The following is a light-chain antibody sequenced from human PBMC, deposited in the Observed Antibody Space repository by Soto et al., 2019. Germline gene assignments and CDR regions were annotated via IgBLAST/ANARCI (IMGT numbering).Light chain of an antibody. Sequence: EVVMTQSPATLSVFPGERVTLSCRASHSVSTSLAWYKQKPGQAPRLLIYTASTRATDIPARFSGSGSETEFTLTISSLESEDFAVYYCQQYIHGYTFGQGTKLEIK. CDR1: HSVSTS. V-gene: IGKV3-15*01. CDR3: QQYIHGYT. J-gene: IGKJ2*01. CDR2: TAS.